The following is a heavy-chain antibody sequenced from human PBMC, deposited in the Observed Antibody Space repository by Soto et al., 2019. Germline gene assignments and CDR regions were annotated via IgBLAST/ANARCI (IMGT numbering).Heavy chain of an antibody. J-gene: IGHJ4*02. D-gene: IGHD3-22*01. CDR2: IKQDGSET. CDR3: ASSSGATVRGYN. Sequence: EVQLVESGGDLVQPGGSLRLSCAASGLTFSNYWMNWLRQAPGKGLEWVANIKQDGSETYYVDSVKGRFTISRDNAKISLYLHMDSLRVEDTAVYYGASSSGATVRGYNWGQGTLVTVSS. CDR1: GLTFSNYW. V-gene: IGHV3-7*01.